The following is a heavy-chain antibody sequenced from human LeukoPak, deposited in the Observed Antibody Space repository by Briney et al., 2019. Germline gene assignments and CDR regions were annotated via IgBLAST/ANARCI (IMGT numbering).Heavy chain of an antibody. Sequence: SETLSLTCAVYGGSFSGYYWSWIRQPPGKGLEWIGEINHSGSTNYNPSLKSRVTISVDTSKNQFSLKLSSVTAADTAVYYCARSNSNYYDSSGYYYFDYWGQGTLVTVSS. D-gene: IGHD3-22*01. CDR1: GGSFSGYY. CDR2: INHSGST. CDR3: ARSNSNYYDSSGYYYFDY. J-gene: IGHJ4*02. V-gene: IGHV4-34*01.